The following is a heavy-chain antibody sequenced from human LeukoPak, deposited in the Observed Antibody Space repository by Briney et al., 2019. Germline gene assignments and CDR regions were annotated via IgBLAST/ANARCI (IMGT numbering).Heavy chain of an antibody. D-gene: IGHD2-15*01. CDR3: AKDRVGYCSGGSCYSVFLDY. J-gene: IGHJ4*02. V-gene: IGHV3-30*18. CDR2: ISYDGSNK. Sequence: PGRSLRLSCAASGFTFSTYAMHWVRQAPGKGLEWAAVISYDGSNKYYADSVKGRFTISRDNSKNTLYLQMNTLRAEDTAVYYCAKDRVGYCSGGSCYSVFLDYWGQGTLVTVSS. CDR1: GFTFSTYA.